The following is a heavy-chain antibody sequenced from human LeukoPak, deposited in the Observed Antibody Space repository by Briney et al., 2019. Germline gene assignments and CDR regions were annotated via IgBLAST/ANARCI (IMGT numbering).Heavy chain of an antibody. CDR1: GGSISSYY. CDR3: AGGRDSLNGYYPAPGY. D-gene: IGHD3-9*01. Sequence: PSETLSLTCTVSGGSISSYYWSWIRQPPGKGLEWIGYIYYSGNTYYNPSLKSRVTISLDTSKNQFSLKLSSVTAADTAVYYCAGGRDSLNGYYPAPGYWGQGTLVTVSS. V-gene: IGHV4-59*06. J-gene: IGHJ4*02. CDR2: IYYSGNT.